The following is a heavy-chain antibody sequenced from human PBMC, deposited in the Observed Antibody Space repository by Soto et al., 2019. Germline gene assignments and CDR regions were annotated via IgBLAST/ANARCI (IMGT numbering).Heavy chain of an antibody. CDR1: GYTFTSYD. V-gene: IGHV1-8*01. J-gene: IGHJ5*02. CDR3: ARAAGYSSRWSRNKGYNWFDP. CDR2: MNPNSGNT. D-gene: IGHD6-13*01. Sequence: QVQLVQSGAEVKKPGASVKVSCKASGYTFTSYDINWVRQATGQGLEWMGWMNPNSGNTGYAQKFQRRVTLTRNTSISTAYMELSSLRSEATAVYYCARAAGYSSRWSRNKGYNWFDPCSQGTLVTVAS.